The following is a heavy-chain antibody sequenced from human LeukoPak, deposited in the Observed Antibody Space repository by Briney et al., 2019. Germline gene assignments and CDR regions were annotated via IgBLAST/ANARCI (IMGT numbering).Heavy chain of an antibody. V-gene: IGHV4-34*01. CDR1: GGSFSGYY. D-gene: IGHD6-13*01. CDR2: ISHSGST. J-gene: IGHJ4*01. Sequence: PSETLSLTCAVYGGSFSGYYWSWIRQPPGKGLEWIGEISHSGSTNYNPSLKSRVTISVDTSKNQFSLKLSSVTAADTAVYYCARGLSSGYSSSWYKIHYYFDYWGQEPWSPSPQ. CDR3: ARGLSSGYSSSWYKIHYYFDY.